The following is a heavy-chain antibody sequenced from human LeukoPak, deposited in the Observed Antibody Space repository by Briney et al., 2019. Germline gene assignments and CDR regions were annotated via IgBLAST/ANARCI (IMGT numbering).Heavy chain of an antibody. V-gene: IGHV3-48*03. D-gene: IGHD3-10*01. CDR1: GFTFSSYE. Sequence: GGSLRLSCAASGFTFSSYEMNWVRQAPGKGLEWVSYISSSGSTIYYADPVKGRFTISRDNAKNSLYLQMNSLRAEDTAVYYCAELDITMIRGVWGKGTTVTISS. CDR3: AELDITMIRGV. CDR2: ISSSGSTI. J-gene: IGHJ6*04.